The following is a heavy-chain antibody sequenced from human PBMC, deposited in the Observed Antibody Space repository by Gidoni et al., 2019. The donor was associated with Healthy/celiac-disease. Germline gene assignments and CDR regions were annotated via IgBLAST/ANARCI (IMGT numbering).Heavy chain of an antibody. V-gene: IGHV3-74*01. J-gene: IGHJ5*02. CDR3: ARTGVAAARLGWFDP. Sequence: EVQLVESGGGLVQPGGSLRLSCAASGFTFSSYWMHWVRQAPGKGLVWVSRINSDGSSTSYADSVKGRFTISRDNAKNTLYLQMNSLRAEDTAVYYCARTGVAAARLGWFDPWGQGTLVTVSS. CDR2: INSDGSST. CDR1: GFTFSSYW. D-gene: IGHD6-13*01.